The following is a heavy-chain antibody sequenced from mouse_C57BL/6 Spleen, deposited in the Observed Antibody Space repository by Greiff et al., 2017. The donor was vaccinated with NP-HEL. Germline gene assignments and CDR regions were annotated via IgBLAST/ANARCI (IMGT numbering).Heavy chain of an antibody. CDR2: IDPNSGGT. J-gene: IGHJ1*03. Sequence: QVQLQQPGAELVKPGASGKLSCKASGYTFTSYWMHWVKQRPGRGFGGIGRIDPNSGGTKYNEKFKSKATLTVDKPSSTAYMQLSSLTSEDSAVYYCARLGYYGSSRYFDVWGTGTTVTVSS. CDR3: ARLGYYGSSRYFDV. D-gene: IGHD1-1*01. V-gene: IGHV1-72*01. CDR1: GYTFTSYW.